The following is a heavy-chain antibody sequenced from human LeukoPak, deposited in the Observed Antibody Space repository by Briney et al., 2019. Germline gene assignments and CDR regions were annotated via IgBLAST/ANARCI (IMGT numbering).Heavy chain of an antibody. CDR2: ISYDVSKT. D-gene: IGHD6-13*01. CDR1: GFTFSTYA. Sequence: GGSLRLSCAASGFTFSTYAMHWVRQAPGKGLEWVAVISYDVSKTYYADSVKGRFTISRDNSKNTLYLQMNSLRAEDTAVYYCARGRWVHSSWYPPYYYYMDVWGKGTTVTVSS. CDR3: ARGRWVHSSWYPPYYYYMDV. V-gene: IGHV3-30*04. J-gene: IGHJ6*03.